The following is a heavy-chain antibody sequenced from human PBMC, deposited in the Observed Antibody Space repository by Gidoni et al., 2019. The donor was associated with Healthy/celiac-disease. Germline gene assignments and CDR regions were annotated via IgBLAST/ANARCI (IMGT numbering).Heavy chain of an antibody. CDR2: INAGNGNT. Sequence: QVQLVQSGAEVKKPGASVKASCKASGYTFTSYAMHWVRQAPGQRLEWMGWINAGNGNTKYSQKFQGRVTITRDTSASTAYMELSSLRSEDTAVYYCARGLDIAVAGHLLDYWGQGTLVTVSS. CDR1: GYTFTSYA. CDR3: ARGLDIAVAGHLLDY. V-gene: IGHV1-3*01. D-gene: IGHD6-19*01. J-gene: IGHJ4*02.